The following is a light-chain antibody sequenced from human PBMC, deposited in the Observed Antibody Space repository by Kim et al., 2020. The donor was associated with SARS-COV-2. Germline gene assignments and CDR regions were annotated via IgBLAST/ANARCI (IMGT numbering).Light chain of an antibody. CDR3: QQTYISPFT. J-gene: IGKJ3*01. Sequence: ASVRDRVTITCRTSQNINSHLNWYHQKPGRAPKLLIYAASTLQGVVPSRFSGSGSETDFTLTISSLQPEDFATYVCQQTYISPFTFGPETKVDI. CDR1: QNINSH. CDR2: AAS. V-gene: IGKV1-39*01.